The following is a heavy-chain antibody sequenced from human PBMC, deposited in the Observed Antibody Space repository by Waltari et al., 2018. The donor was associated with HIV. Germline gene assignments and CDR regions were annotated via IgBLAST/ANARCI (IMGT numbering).Heavy chain of an antibody. Sequence: QVQLVQSGAEVKKPGASVKVSCQAPGYTFTAYYMHWVRQAPGQGLEWMGWINPNSGGTNYAQKFQGRVTMTRDTSISTAYMELTRLRSDDTAVYYCAREPSLTTAYDYWGQGTLVTVSS. CDR2: INPNSGGT. CDR1: GYTFTAYY. CDR3: AREPSLTTAYDY. D-gene: IGHD4-17*01. J-gene: IGHJ4*02. V-gene: IGHV1-2*02.